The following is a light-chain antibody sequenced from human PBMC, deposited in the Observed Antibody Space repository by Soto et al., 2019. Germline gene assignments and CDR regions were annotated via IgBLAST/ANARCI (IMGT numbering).Light chain of an antibody. CDR2: AAS. J-gene: IGKJ2*01. V-gene: IGKV1-39*01. Sequence: DIQMTQSPSSLSASVGDRVTITCRASQSIRSYLNWYQQKPGKAPKLLIYAASSLQSGVPSRFSGSGSGTDFTLTISSLQPEDFATYDCQQSYSTPPSFGQGTKLESK. CDR1: QSIRSY. CDR3: QQSYSTPPS.